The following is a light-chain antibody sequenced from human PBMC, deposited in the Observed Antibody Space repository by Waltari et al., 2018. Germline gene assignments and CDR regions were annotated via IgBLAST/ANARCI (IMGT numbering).Light chain of an antibody. J-gene: IGLJ3*02. Sequence: SYVLTQPPSLSVAPGKTARITCGGNDIGSKSVHWYQQRPGQAPVLVVYDESGRPSGIPERFSGSNSGNAVTLTISGVEAGDEADYYCQVWDSTSDHWVFGGGTKLTVL. CDR3: QVWDSTSDHWV. V-gene: IGLV3-21*01. CDR2: DES. CDR1: DIGSKS.